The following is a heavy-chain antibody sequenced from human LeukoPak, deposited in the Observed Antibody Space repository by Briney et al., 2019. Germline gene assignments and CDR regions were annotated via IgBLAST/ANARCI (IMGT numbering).Heavy chain of an antibody. J-gene: IGHJ4*02. V-gene: IGHV3-66*01. CDR1: GFTVSSNY. CDR2: IYSGGDT. D-gene: IGHD6-13*01. CDR3: ARSPGPHSRHPLDY. Sequence: GGSLRLSCAASGFTVSSNYMNWVRQAPGKGLEWVSVIYSGGDTYYGDSVKGRFTISRDNSKNTLYLQMNSLKAEDTAVYYCARSPGPHSRHPLDYWGQGALVTVSS.